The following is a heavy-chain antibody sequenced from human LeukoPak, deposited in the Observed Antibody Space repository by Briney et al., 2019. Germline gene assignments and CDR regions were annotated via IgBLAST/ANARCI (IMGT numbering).Heavy chain of an antibody. J-gene: IGHJ4*02. CDR1: GYKFTSYY. D-gene: IGHD3-10*01. Sequence: ALEEVSCKASGYKFTSYYIHWVRQAPGQGLEWMGIFNPSSGGTTYPQKFQGRVTMTRDTSTSTVYMDLSGLRSEDTAVYSCARDLYYGSGAYYDGWDYWGQGTLVTVSS. CDR3: ARDLYYGSGAYYDGWDY. CDR2: FNPSSGGT. V-gene: IGHV1-46*01.